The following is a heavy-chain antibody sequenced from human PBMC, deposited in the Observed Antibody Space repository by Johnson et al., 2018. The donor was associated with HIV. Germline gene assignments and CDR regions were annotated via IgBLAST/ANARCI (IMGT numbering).Heavy chain of an antibody. V-gene: IGHV3-30*02. J-gene: IGHJ3*02. D-gene: IGHD4-11*01. Sequence: QVQLVESGGGVVQPGGSLRLSCAASGLTLSRCDMHWVRQAPGKGLEWVAFIRYDGSNKYYEDSVKGRFTISRDNSKNTLYLQMNSLRPEDTAVYHCARVRSSVPYHYSNYPLGAFDIWGQGTMVTVSS. CDR2: IRYDGSNK. CDR1: GLTLSRCD. CDR3: ARVRSSVPYHYSNYPLGAFDI.